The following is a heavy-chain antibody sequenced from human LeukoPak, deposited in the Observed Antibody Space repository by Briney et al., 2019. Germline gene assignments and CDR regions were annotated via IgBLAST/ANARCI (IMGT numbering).Heavy chain of an antibody. J-gene: IGHJ4*02. D-gene: IGHD3-16*01. V-gene: IGHV1-69*01. Sequence: GGSLRLSCAASGFTFSSYAISWVRQAPGQGLEWMGGIIPIFGTANYAQKFQGRVTITADESTSTAYMELSSLRSEDTAVYYCAREGGGLDYWGQGTLVTVSS. CDR3: AREGGGLDY. CDR2: IIPIFGTA. CDR1: GFTFSSYA.